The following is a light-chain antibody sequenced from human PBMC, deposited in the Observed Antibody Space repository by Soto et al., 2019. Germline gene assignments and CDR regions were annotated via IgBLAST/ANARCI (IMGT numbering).Light chain of an antibody. V-gene: IGLV2-23*02. CDR1: SSDVGSYNL. J-gene: IGLJ1*01. Sequence: QSALTQAAAGSGSPGQSITISCTGTSSDVGSYNLVSWYQQHPGKAPKLMIYEVSKRPSGVSNRFSGSKSGNTASLTISGLQAEYESDYYCRSSAGSSPYVFATELKVAVL. CDR3: RSSAGSSPYV. CDR2: EVS.